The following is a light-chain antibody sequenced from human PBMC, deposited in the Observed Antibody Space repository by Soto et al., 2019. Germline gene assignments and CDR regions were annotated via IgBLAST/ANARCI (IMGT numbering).Light chain of an antibody. CDR2: EVS. CDR3: NSYGGNTNVV. J-gene: IGLJ2*01. CDR1: SSDVGGYNY. Sequence: QSVLTQPASVSGSPGQSITISCTGTSSDVGGYNYVSWYQQHPGKAPKILIYEVSKRASGVPDRFSGSKSGNTASLTVSGLQPDDEADYYCNSYGGNTNVVFGGGTQLTVL. V-gene: IGLV2-8*01.